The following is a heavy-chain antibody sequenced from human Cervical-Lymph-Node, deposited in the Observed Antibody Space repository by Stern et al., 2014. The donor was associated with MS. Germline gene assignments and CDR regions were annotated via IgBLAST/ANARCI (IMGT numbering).Heavy chain of an antibody. V-gene: IGHV3-21*01. J-gene: IGHJ4*02. Sequence: EVQLVESGGGLVKPGGSLRLSCAASGFTFSSYSMNRVRQAPGKGLEWVSFISSSSSYRYYSDSVKGRFTIARDNAKNSLYLQMNSLRAEDTAVYYCARGFFSYGYDFDYWGQGTLVTVSS. CDR1: GFTFSSYS. CDR3: ARGFFSYGYDFDY. D-gene: IGHD5-18*01. CDR2: ISSSSSYR.